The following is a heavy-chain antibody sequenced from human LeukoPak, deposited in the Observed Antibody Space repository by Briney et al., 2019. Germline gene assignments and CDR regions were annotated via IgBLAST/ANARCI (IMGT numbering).Heavy chain of an antibody. V-gene: IGHV1-69*05. Sequence: ASVKVSRTASVGTFTSYAICWVRQAPGQGLEWVGGIIPIFGTANYAQKFQGRVTITTGESTSTAYMELSSLRSEDTAVYYCARGNISSSSIDDYYYYMDVWGKGTTVTVSS. CDR1: VGTFTSYA. CDR2: IIPIFGTA. CDR3: ARGNISSSSIDDYYYYMDV. D-gene: IGHD6-6*01. J-gene: IGHJ6*03.